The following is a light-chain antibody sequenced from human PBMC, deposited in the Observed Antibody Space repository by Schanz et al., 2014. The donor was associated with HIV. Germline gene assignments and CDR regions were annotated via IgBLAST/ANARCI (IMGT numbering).Light chain of an antibody. CDR1: QSLLHSDGNTY. Sequence: DVVMTQSPLSLPVTLGQPASISCRSSQSLLHSDGNTYLNWFHQRPGQSPRRLIYTISNRDSGVPDRFSGSGSGTDFTLKISRVEAEDVGIYYCMQGSYWPRTFGQGTKVEIK. CDR3: MQGSYWPRT. V-gene: IGKV2-30*02. CDR2: TIS. J-gene: IGKJ1*01.